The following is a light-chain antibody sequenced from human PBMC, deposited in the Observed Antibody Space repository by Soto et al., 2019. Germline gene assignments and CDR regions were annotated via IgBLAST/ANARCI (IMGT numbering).Light chain of an antibody. Sequence: QPVLTQPPSVSGAPGQRVTISCTGSSSNIGAGFDVHWYQQLPGTAPKLLIYGNNDRPSGVPDRFSGSKSGTSASLAITGLQAEDEADYYCQSYDSSLSVYLFGTGTKVTVL. CDR3: QSYDSSLSVYL. CDR1: SSNIGAGFD. CDR2: GNN. J-gene: IGLJ1*01. V-gene: IGLV1-40*01.